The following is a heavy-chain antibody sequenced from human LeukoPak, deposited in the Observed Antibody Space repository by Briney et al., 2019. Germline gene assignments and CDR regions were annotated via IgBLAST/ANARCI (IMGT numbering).Heavy chain of an antibody. CDR2: IYYSGST. CDR3: ARHQRGGGFDY. V-gene: IGHV4-39*01. J-gene: IGHJ4*02. CDR1: GGSISSSNYY. Sequence: PSETLSLTCTVSGGSISSSNYYWGWIRQPPGKGLEWIGSIYYSGSTYYNPSLKSRVTISVDTSKNQFSLRLSSVTAADTAVYYCARHQRGGGFDYWGQGTLVTVSS. D-gene: IGHD3-16*01.